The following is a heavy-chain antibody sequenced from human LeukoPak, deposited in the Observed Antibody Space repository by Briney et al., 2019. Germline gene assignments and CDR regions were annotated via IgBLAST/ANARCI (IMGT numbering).Heavy chain of an antibody. Sequence: VASVKVSCKASGYTFTSYDINWVRQATGQGLEWMGWMNPNSGNTGYAQKFQGRVTITADKSTSTAYMELSSLRSEDTAVYYCARNSLEDYYYYGMDVWGQGTTVTVSS. CDR3: ARNSLEDYYYYGMDV. J-gene: IGHJ6*02. D-gene: IGHD4-4*01. V-gene: IGHV1-8*01. CDR2: MNPNSGNT. CDR1: GYTFTSYD.